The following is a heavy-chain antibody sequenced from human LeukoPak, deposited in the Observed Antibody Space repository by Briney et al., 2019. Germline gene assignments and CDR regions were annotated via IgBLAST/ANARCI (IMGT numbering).Heavy chain of an antibody. J-gene: IGHJ4*02. V-gene: IGHV4-34*01. D-gene: IGHD5-24*01. CDR2: INHSGST. Sequence: SETLSLTCAVYGGSFSGYYWSWIRQPPGKGLEWIGEINHSGSTNYNPSLKSRVTISVDTSKNQLSLKLSSVTAADTAVYYCARQRWLHPFDYWGQGTLVTVSS. CDR3: ARQRWLHPFDY. CDR1: GGSFSGYY.